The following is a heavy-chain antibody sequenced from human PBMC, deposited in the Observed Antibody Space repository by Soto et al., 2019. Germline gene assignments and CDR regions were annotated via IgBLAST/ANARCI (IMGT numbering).Heavy chain of an antibody. CDR1: GYTFTSCY. D-gene: IGHD2-21*02. Sequence: ASVEVSCKASGYTFTSCYIHWVRQAPGQGLEWMGIINPSGGSTSYAQKFQGRVTMTRDTSTSTVYMELSSLRSEDTAVYYCARESEVGTVVTLWYYYGMDVWGQGTTVTVSS. V-gene: IGHV1-46*01. CDR3: ARESEVGTVVTLWYYYGMDV. CDR2: INPSGGST. J-gene: IGHJ6*02.